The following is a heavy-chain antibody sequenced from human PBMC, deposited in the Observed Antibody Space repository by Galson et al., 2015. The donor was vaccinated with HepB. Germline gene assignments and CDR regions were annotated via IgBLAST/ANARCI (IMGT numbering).Heavy chain of an antibody. Sequence: SLRLSCAASGFTFSSYAMHWVRQAPGKGLEYVSAISSTGGSTYYADSVKGRFTISRDNSKNTLYLQMGSLRAEDMAVYYCARGKRGHSSGWYYFDYWGQGTLVTVSS. V-gene: IGHV3-64*02. CDR2: ISSTGGST. D-gene: IGHD6-19*01. CDR3: ARGKRGHSSGWYYFDY. J-gene: IGHJ4*02. CDR1: GFTFSSYA.